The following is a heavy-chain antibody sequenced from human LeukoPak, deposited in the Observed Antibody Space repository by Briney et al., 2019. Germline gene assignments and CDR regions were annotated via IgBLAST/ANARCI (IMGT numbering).Heavy chain of an antibody. CDR1: GGSFSGYY. V-gene: IGHV4-34*01. CDR3: ASPVGLYCSSTSCHTADY. CDR2: INHSGST. J-gene: IGHJ4*02. D-gene: IGHD2-2*01. Sequence: SETLSLTCAVYGGSFSGYYWSWIRQPPGKGLEWIGEINHSGSTNYNPPLKSRVTISVDTSRNQFSLKLSSVTAADTAVYYCASPVGLYCSSTSCHTADYWGQGTLVTVSS.